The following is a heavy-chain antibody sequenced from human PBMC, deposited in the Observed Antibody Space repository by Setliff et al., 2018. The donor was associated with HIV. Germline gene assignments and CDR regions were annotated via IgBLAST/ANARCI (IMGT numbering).Heavy chain of an antibody. CDR2: LYYSGST. J-gene: IGHJ3*02. CDR3: ARLPFSGYLRIDAFDI. V-gene: IGHV4-39*01. Sequence: SETLSLTCTVSGGSISSSNYYWGWIRQPPGRGLEWIGSLYYSGSTYYNPSLKSRVTISVDTSKNQFSLKLTSVTAADTAVYYCARLPFSGYLRIDAFDIWGQGTKVTVSS. D-gene: IGHD3-22*01. CDR1: GGSISSSNYY.